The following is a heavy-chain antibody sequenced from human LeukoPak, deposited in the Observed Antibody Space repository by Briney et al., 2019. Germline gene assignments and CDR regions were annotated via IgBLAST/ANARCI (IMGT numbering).Heavy chain of an antibody. Sequence: SETLSLTCAVYGGSLSVYYWSWIPDPPARGLEWMGEVNHSGSTNYNPSLQCRVTISVDTSKPQFSSKLSSVTAADTAVYSFARDGGSRWSYYYYYMDLWGKGTTVTIFS. J-gene: IGHJ6*03. CDR1: GGSLSVYY. CDR2: VNHSGST. V-gene: IGHV4-34*01. D-gene: IGHD6-13*01. CDR3: ARDGGSRWSYYYYYMDL.